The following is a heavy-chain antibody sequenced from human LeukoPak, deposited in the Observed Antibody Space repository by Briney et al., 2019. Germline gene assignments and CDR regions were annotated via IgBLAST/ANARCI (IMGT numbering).Heavy chain of an antibody. CDR2: ISYDGSNK. CDR1: GFTFSSYT. J-gene: IGHJ4*02. V-gene: IGHV3-30-3*01. Sequence: GGSLRLSCAASGFTFSSYTMHWVRQAPGKGLEWVTIISYDGSNKYYADSVKGRFTISRDNSKNTLYLQMNSQRAEDTAVYYCARARYSSSWDLFDYWGQGTLVTVPS. D-gene: IGHD6-13*01. CDR3: ARARYSSSWDLFDY.